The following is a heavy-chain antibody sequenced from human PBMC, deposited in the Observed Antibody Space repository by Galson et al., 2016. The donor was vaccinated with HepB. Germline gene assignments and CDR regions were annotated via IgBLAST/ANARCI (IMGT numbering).Heavy chain of an antibody. J-gene: IGHJ5*01. Sequence: SLRLSCAASGFTFDDYAMHWVRQGPGKGLEWVSRISWNSGNRGYEDAVKGRFTISGDNSQNTLYLWMSSLRAEDSAVYYCATRALVAGLNWFDSWGQGTLVTVSS. V-gene: IGHV3-9*01. CDR2: ISWNSGNR. CDR3: ATRALVAGLNWFDS. D-gene: IGHD6-25*01. CDR1: GFTFDDYA.